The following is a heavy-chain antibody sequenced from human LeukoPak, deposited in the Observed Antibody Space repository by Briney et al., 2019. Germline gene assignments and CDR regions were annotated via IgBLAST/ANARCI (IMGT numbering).Heavy chain of an antibody. V-gene: IGHV1-8*01. J-gene: IGHJ5*01. CDR1: GYTFTSYD. CDR3: ARGGLIMVRGVNYWFDS. Sequence: ASVKVSCKASGYTFTSYDINWVRQATGQGLEWMGWMNPNSGNTGYAQKFQGRVTMTRNTSISTAYMELSSLRSEDTAVYYCARGGLIMVRGVNYWFDSWGQGTLVTVSS. CDR2: MNPNSGNT. D-gene: IGHD3-10*01.